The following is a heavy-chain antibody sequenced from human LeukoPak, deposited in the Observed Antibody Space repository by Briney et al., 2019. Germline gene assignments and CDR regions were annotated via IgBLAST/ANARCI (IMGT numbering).Heavy chain of an antibody. D-gene: IGHD2-21*01. V-gene: IGHV3-30*02. CDR3: AKGKGNCGGDCRAKDYYYYYMDV. CDR2: IRYDGSNK. Sequence: PGGSLRLSCAASGFTFSSYGMHWVRQAPGKGLEWVAFIRYDGSNKYYADSVKGRFTISGDNSKNTLYLQMNSLRAEDTAVYYCAKGKGNCGGDCRAKDYYYYYMDVWGKGTTVTVSS. J-gene: IGHJ6*03. CDR1: GFTFSSYG.